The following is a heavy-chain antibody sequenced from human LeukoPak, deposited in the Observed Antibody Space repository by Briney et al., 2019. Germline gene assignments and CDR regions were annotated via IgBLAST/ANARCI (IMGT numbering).Heavy chain of an antibody. CDR3: ARDRFGMDV. Sequence: PGGSLRLSCTAAGFIFNDFDFHWVRQGPGKGLEWVSAIGIGGDTHYSGSVKGRFTISRENAKNSSFLHMNNLRAGDTAVYYCARDRFGMDVWGRGTTVIVSS. CDR1: GFIFNDFD. CDR2: IGIGGDT. J-gene: IGHJ6*02. V-gene: IGHV3-13*01.